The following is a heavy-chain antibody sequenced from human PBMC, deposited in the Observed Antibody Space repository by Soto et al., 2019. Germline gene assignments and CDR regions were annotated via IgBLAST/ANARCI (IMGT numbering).Heavy chain of an antibody. D-gene: IGHD2-21*02. Sequence: GGSLRLSCAASGFTFSSYWMSWVRQAPGKGLEWVANIKQDGSEKYYVDSVKGRFTISRDNAKNSLYLQMNSLRAEDTAVYYCARVMIVVVTANNFDYWGQGTLVTVSS. V-gene: IGHV3-7*05. CDR2: IKQDGSEK. J-gene: IGHJ4*02. CDR1: GFTFSSYW. CDR3: ARVMIVVVTANNFDY.